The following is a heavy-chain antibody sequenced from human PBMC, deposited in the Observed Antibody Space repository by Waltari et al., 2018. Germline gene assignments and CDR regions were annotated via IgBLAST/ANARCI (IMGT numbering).Heavy chain of an antibody. CDR2: FIPIFDTE. D-gene: IGHD3-9*01. Sequence: QVPLVQSGAEVKKPGSSVKVSCKSSGGIFSSYAISWVRQAPGQGLEWMGGFIPIFDTEQYEPKSQGRVTSTSDKSTTTACMELINLGPDDTAVYYCATGLTTGYSNDMDVWGKGTTVTVSS. J-gene: IGHJ6*03. V-gene: IGHV1-69*06. CDR1: GGIFSSYA. CDR3: ATGLTTGYSNDMDV.